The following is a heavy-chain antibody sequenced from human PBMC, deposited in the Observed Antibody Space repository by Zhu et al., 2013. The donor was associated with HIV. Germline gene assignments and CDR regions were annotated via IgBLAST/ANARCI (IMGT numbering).Heavy chain of an antibody. V-gene: IGHV1-69*06. Sequence: QVQLVQSGAEVKKPGSSVKVSCKASGGTFSSYPISWVRQAPGQGLEWMGGIIPMFGTANYAQKFQGRVTITADKSTSTAYMELSSLRSEDTAVYYCARGFIPVQIPKGYYYYGMDVWGQGTTVTVSS. CDR3: ARGFIPVQIPKGYYYYGMDV. D-gene: IGHD3-16*01. CDR2: IIPMFGTA. CDR1: GGTFSSYP. J-gene: IGHJ6*02.